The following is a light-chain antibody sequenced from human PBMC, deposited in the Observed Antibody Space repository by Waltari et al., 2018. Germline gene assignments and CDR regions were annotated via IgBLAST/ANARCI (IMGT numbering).Light chain of an antibody. J-gene: IGLJ1*01. CDR2: EVT. V-gene: IGLV2-14*01. CDR3: NSYTSTSTYV. CDR1: TNDVGAYYY. Sequence: QSALTQPASVSGSPGQSITISCTGTTNDVGAYYYVSGYQQHPGKAPKLIIYEVTYRTSGVSNRFSGSKSGNPASLTISGLQAEDEADYYCNSYTSTSTYVFGTGTKVTVL.